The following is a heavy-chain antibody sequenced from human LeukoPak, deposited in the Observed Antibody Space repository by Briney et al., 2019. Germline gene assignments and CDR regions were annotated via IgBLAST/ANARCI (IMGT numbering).Heavy chain of an antibody. J-gene: IGHJ5*02. Sequence: SETLSLTCTVSGGSISSGSYYWSWIRQPAGKGLAWIGRIHASGSINYNPSLKSRVSISVDTSKNQFSLNLSSVTAADTAVYYCAREFREGLDWFDPWGQGTLVTASS. CDR3: AREFREGLDWFDP. V-gene: IGHV4-61*02. CDR1: GGSISSGSYY. D-gene: IGHD3-10*01. CDR2: IHASGSI.